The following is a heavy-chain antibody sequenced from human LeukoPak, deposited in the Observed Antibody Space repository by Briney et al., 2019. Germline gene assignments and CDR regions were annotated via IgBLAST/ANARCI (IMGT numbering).Heavy chain of an antibody. CDR1: GGSISSSSYY. Sequence: SETLSLTCTVSGGSISSSSYYWSWIRQPPGKGLEWIGYIYYSGSTYYNPSLKSRVTISVDRSKNQFSLKLTSVTAADTAVYYCARERYSSSDYFDYWGQGTLVTVSS. CDR3: ARERYSSSDYFDY. CDR2: IYYSGST. J-gene: IGHJ4*02. V-gene: IGHV4-30-4*01. D-gene: IGHD6-6*01.